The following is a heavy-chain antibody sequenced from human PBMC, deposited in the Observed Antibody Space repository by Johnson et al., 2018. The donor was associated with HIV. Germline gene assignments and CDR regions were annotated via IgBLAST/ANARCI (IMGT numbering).Heavy chain of an antibody. CDR3: ARGALQRGSWYGRDAFDI. J-gene: IGHJ3*02. CDR1: GFTVSSNY. Sequence: VQLVESGGGLVQPGGSLRLSCAASGFTVSSNYMSWVRQAPGKGLEWVSGLNWNGGSTGYADSVKGRFTHSRDNSKNTRYLQMNSLRAEDTAVYYCARGALQRGSWYGRDAFDIWGQGTMVTVSS. D-gene: IGHD6-13*01. CDR2: NWNGGST. V-gene: IGHV3-66*02.